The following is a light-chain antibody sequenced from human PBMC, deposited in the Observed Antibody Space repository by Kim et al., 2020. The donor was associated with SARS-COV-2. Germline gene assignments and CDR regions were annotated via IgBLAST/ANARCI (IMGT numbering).Light chain of an antibody. CDR1: QSVRIW. CDR3: QQYNSYPLT. J-gene: IGKJ2*01. V-gene: IGKV1-5*01. CDR2: DAS. Sequence: DIQMTQSPSTLSASAGDRVTITCRASQSVRIWLAWYQQKPGKAPKLLIYDASSLNSGVPSRFSGSGFGTEFTLSISSLQPDDFATYYCQQYNSYPLTFGQGTKLEI.